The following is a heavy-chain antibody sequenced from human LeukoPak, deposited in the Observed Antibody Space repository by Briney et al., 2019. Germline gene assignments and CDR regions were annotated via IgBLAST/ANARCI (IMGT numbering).Heavy chain of an antibody. V-gene: IGHV3-74*01. CDR3: ARDLSEHLGFGVLHY. Sequence: GGSLRLSCAAPRFTFSSYWMHWVRQTPGKGLVWVSRINSDGRTTTYADSVKGRFTISRDNAKNTLYLQMNSLRGEDSAVYYCARDLSEHLGFGVLHYWGQGALVTVSS. CDR1: RFTFSSYW. J-gene: IGHJ4*02. CDR2: INSDGRTT. D-gene: IGHD3-10*01.